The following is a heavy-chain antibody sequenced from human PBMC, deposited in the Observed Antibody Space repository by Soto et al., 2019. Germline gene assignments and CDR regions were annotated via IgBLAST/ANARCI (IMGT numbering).Heavy chain of an antibody. D-gene: IGHD3-10*01. CDR3: AKALPPGSGSSKYYYYYMDV. Sequence: GGSLRLSCAASGFTFSSYAMSWVRQAPGKGLEWVSAISGSGGSTYYADSVKGRFTISRDNSKNTLYLQMNSLRAEDTAVYYCAKALPPGSGSSKYYYYYMDVWGKGTTVTVSS. CDR2: ISGSGGST. J-gene: IGHJ6*03. V-gene: IGHV3-23*01. CDR1: GFTFSSYA.